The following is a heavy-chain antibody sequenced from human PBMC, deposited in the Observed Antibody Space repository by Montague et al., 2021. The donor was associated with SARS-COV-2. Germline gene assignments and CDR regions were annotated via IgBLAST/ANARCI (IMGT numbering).Heavy chain of an antibody. V-gene: IGHV3-30*04. CDR3: ARPYSGSYLGWFDP. D-gene: IGHD1-26*01. J-gene: IGHJ5*02. Sequence: SLRLSCAASRFTFSSYAMHWVRQAPGKGLEWVAVISYDGSNKYYADSVKGRFTISRDNSKNTLYLQMNSLRAEDTAVYYCARPYSGSYLGWFDPWGQGTLVTVSS. CDR1: RFTFSSYA. CDR2: ISYDGSNK.